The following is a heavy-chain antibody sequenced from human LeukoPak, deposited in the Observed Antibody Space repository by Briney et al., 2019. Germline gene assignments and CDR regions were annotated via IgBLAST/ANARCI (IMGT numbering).Heavy chain of an antibody. D-gene: IGHD3-10*01. CDR1: GFTFSSYA. J-gene: IGHJ3*02. CDR3: ARDFGLRSGAAFDI. CDR2: ISYDGSNK. Sequence: GRSLRLSCAAPGFTFSSYAMHGLRQAPGKGLEGVAVISYDGSNKYYAASVKGRFTISRDNSKNTLYLKMNSLRAEDTAVYSCARDFGLRSGAAFDIWGARKLVTVSS. V-gene: IGHV3-30*01.